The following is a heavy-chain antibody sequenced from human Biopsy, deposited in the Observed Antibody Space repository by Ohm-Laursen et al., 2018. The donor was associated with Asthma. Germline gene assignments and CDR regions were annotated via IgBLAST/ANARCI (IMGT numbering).Heavy chain of an antibody. CDR3: ARQKLAAAEGPFDL. Sequence: SDTLSLTWTVSNGSISSNFYYWGWIRQPPGKGLEWVGSIHKNGIGYYKSSLKSRLTISVDTSKNQFSLKVTSVTAADTAVYYCARQKLAAAEGPFDLWGQGTMVTVSS. J-gene: IGHJ3*01. V-gene: IGHV4-39*01. CDR1: NGSISSNFYY. D-gene: IGHD6-13*01. CDR2: IHKNGIG.